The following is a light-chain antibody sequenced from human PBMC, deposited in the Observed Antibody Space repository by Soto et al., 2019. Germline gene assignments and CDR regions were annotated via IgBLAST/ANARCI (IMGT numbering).Light chain of an antibody. CDR3: LPYYPHRT. V-gene: IGKV1-5*03. Sequence: IRVSISLFAVSVTKGKRVTFTFRASQTISSWLAWYQQKPGKAPKLLIYKASKLESGVPSRFRGGGFGTEFTLTIISLEPDDFRTCYWLPYYPHRTFGQVAML. CDR1: QTISSW. J-gene: IGKJ1*01. CDR2: KAS.